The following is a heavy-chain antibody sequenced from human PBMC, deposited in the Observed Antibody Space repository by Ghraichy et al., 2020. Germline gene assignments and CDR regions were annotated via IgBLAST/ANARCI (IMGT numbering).Heavy chain of an antibody. Sequence: GWSLRLSCAASGFTFSRYWMSWVRQAPGKGLEWVANIKPDGSEKYYVESVKGRFTVSRDNAKNSLFLQMSSLRAEDTAVYYCVRGLKTTDDYWGQGTLVTVSS. D-gene: IGHD1-1*01. CDR1: GFTFSRYW. J-gene: IGHJ4*02. CDR3: VRGLKTTDDY. CDR2: IKPDGSEK. V-gene: IGHV3-7*01.